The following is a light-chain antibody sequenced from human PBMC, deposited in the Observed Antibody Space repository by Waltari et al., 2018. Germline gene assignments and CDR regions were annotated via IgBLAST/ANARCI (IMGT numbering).Light chain of an antibody. Sequence: EIVLTQSPATLSVSPGETATLSCRASQSVSTNVAWYQYAPGQAPRLLIYEASTRPTGIPHIFSGSGSGTEFILTIDKLQSEDFALYYFQQYKRWPYAFAQGTKIEIK. CDR2: EAS. CDR1: QSVSTN. V-gene: IGKV3-15*01. CDR3: QQYKRWPYA. J-gene: IGKJ2*01.